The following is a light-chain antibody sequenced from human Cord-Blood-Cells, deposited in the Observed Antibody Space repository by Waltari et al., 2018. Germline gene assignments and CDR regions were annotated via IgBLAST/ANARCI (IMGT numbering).Light chain of an antibody. Sequence: QSALTQPRSVSGSPGQSVTISSTGTSSAVGGYNSVSWYQQHPGKAPKLMIYDVSKRPSGVPDRFSGSKSGNTASLTISGLQAEDEADYYCCSYAGSYTVVFGGGTKLTVL. CDR3: CSYAGSYTVV. J-gene: IGLJ2*01. CDR1: SSAVGGYNS. CDR2: DVS. V-gene: IGLV2-11*01.